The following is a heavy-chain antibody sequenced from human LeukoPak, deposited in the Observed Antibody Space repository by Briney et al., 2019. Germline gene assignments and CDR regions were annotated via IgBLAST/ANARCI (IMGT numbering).Heavy chain of an antibody. D-gene: IGHD6-19*01. J-gene: IGHJ3*02. V-gene: IGHV3-48*01. CDR2: ISSSSSTI. Sequence: GGSLRLSCAASGFTFSSYSMNWVRQAPGKGLEWVSYISSSSSTIYYADSVKGRFTISRDNAKNSLYLQMNSLRAEDTAVYYCVRKYSSGWEGAFDIWGQGTMVTVSS. CDR1: GFTFSSYS. CDR3: VRKYSSGWEGAFDI.